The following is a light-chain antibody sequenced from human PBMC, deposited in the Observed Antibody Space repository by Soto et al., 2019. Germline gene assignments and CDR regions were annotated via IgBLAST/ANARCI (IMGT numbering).Light chain of an antibody. Sequence: EITMTQSPATLSLSPGERATVFCRADQSVSSNLAWYQQRPGQAPRLLIYDASSRATNIPARFSGSGSGTEFTLTISSLETEDFAVYYCQQYNFWPLTFGGGTKV. CDR2: DAS. CDR3: QQYNFWPLT. CDR1: QSVSSN. J-gene: IGKJ4*01. V-gene: IGKV3-15*01.